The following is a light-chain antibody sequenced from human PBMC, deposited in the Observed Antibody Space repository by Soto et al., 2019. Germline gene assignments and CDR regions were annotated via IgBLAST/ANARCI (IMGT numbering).Light chain of an antibody. V-gene: IGLV1-47*01. CDR1: TSNIGSNY. J-gene: IGLJ1*01. Sequence: QSALTQPPSASGTPGQGVTISCSGSTSNIGSNYVYWYQQLPGTAPKLLIYRNNQRPSGVPDRFSGSKSGTSASLAISGLRSDDEADYFCATWDDSLNGFYVFGTGTKLTVL. CDR2: RNN. CDR3: ATWDDSLNGFYV.